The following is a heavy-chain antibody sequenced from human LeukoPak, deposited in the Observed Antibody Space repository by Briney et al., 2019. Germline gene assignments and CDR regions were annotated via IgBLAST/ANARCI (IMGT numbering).Heavy chain of an antibody. CDR2: IRYDGSNK. Sequence: GGSLRLSCAASGFTVSSNYMSWVRQAPGKGLEWVAFIRYDGSNKYYADSVKGRFTISRDNSKNTLYLQMNSLRAEDTAVYYCAKVYYDILSGWADYYYMDVWGKGTTVTVSS. CDR1: GFTVSSNY. CDR3: AKVYYDILSGWADYYYMDV. J-gene: IGHJ6*03. V-gene: IGHV3-30*02. D-gene: IGHD3-9*01.